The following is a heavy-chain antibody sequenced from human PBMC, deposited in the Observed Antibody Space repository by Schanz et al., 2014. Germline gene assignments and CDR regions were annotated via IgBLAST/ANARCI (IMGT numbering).Heavy chain of an antibody. D-gene: IGHD1-26*01. V-gene: IGHV3-48*01. CDR3: ARGGSGSHYRLDY. CDR2: VSRSTPDI. CDR1: GFTFSSYS. J-gene: IGHJ4*02. Sequence: EVQLVESGGGLVQPGGSLRLSCTASGFTFSSYSMNWVRQAPGKGLEWVSYVSRSTPDIYYADSMKGRFTVSRDNAENALYLQMNSLRAEDTGLYCCARGGSGSHYRLDYWGQGTLVTVSS.